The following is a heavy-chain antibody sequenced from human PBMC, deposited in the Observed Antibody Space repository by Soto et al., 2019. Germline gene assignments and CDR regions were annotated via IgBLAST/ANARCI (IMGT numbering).Heavy chain of an antibody. V-gene: IGHV4-39*01. Sequence: SETLSLTCTVSGGSIGGSKYFWGWIRQSPGTGLEWLGTIYSSGTTYYSPSLKSRITMSLDTSKNQFSLNLGSVTAADTAVYYSTRRGFGVRGVTPMDVWGPGTMVTVSS. J-gene: IGHJ6*02. CDR2: IYSSGTT. CDR3: TRRGFGVRGVTPMDV. CDR1: GGSIGGSKYF. D-gene: IGHD3-10*01.